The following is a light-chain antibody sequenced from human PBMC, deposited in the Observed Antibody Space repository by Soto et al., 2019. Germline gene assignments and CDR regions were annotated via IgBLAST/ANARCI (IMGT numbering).Light chain of an antibody. CDR2: LNSDGSH. CDR1: SGHSSYA. Sequence: QAVVTQSPSASASLGASVKLTCTLSSGHSSYAIAWHQQQPEKGPRYLMKLNSDGSHSKGDGIPDRFSGSSSGAERYLTISSLQSEDEADYYCQTWGTGWVVFGGGTQLTVL. CDR3: QTWGTGWVV. V-gene: IGLV4-69*01. J-gene: IGLJ2*01.